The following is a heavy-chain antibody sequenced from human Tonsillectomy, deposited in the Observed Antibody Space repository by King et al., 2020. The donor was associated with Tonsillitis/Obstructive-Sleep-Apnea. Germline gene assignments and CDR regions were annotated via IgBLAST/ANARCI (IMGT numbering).Heavy chain of an antibody. CDR2: ISWNSGNI. Sequence: VQLVESGGGLVQPGRSLRLSCVASGFTFDDYAMHWVRQIPGKGLEWVSGISWNSGNIGYADSVKGRFTISRDNAKNSLYLQMNSLRVEDTAFYYCTKDTGLGTYYYMYVWGKGTTVTVSS. CDR3: TKDTGLGTYYYMYV. J-gene: IGHJ6*03. V-gene: IGHV3-9*01. CDR1: GFTFDDYA. D-gene: IGHD6-19*01.